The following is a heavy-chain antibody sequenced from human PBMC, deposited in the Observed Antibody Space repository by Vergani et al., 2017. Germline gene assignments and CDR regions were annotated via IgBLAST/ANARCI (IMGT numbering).Heavy chain of an antibody. CDR1: GGSISSGGYY. D-gene: IGHD1-26*01. CDR2: IYYSGST. J-gene: IGHJ5*02. CDR3: ARSAGSKGDNWFDP. V-gene: IGHV4-31*03. Sequence: QVQLQESGPGLVKPSQTLSLTCTVSGGSISSGGYYWSWIRQHPGKGLEWIGYIYYSGSTYYNPSLKSRVTISVDTSKNQFSLKLSSVTAADTAVYYCARSAGSKGDNWFDPGGQGTLVTVSS.